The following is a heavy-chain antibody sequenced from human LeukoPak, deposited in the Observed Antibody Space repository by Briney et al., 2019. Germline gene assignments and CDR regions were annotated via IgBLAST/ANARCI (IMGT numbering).Heavy chain of an antibody. Sequence: PSETLSLTCTVSGGSISSSSYYWGWIRQPPGKGLEWIGSIYYSGSTYYNPSLKSRVTISVDTSKNQFSLKLSSVTAADTAVYYCARHGAESDAFDIWGQGTMVTVSS. CDR1: GGSISSSSYY. CDR2: IYYSGST. V-gene: IGHV4-39*01. D-gene: IGHD1-26*01. CDR3: ARHGAESDAFDI. J-gene: IGHJ3*02.